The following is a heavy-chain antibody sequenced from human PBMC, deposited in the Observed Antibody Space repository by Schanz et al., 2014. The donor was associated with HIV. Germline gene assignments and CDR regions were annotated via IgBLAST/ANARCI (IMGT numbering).Heavy chain of an antibody. CDR2: ISHSGSS. Sequence: QVQVQESGPGLVKPWQTLSLTCNVSGGSMSSNTYYWNWIRQRPEKSLEWIGYISHSGSSFYSPSLKSRVDMSLGTSNEVFSLKLSSVTAADTAVYYCVRGIASTGGDYWHFDLWGRGTLVTVTS. CDR3: VRGIASTGGDYWHFDL. V-gene: IGHV4-31*03. D-gene: IGHD7-27*01. J-gene: IGHJ2*01. CDR1: GGSMSSNTYY.